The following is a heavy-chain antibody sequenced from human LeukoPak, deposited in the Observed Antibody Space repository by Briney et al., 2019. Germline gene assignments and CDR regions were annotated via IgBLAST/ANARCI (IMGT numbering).Heavy chain of an antibody. D-gene: IGHD3-22*01. J-gene: IGHJ4*02. CDR3: ARDFFYGSSGYYYHAY. CDR2: IYSGGST. V-gene: IGHV3-53*01. CDR1: GFTVSSNY. Sequence: GGSLRLSCAASGFTVSSNYMSWVRQAPGKGLEWVSVIYSGGSTYYADSVKGRFTISRDTSKNTLYLQMNSLRAEDTAVYYCARDFFYGSSGYYYHAYWGQGTLVTVSS.